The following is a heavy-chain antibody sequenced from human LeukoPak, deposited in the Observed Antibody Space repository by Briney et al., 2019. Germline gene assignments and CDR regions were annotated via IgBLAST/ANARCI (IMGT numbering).Heavy chain of an antibody. CDR1: GYTFTSYG. J-gene: IGHJ6*04. V-gene: IGHV1-18*04. CDR3: ARDCSGGSCYSYYYYGMDV. Sequence: ASVKVSCKASGYTFTSYGICWVRQAPGQGLEWMGWISAYNGNTNYAQKLQGRVTMTTDTSTSTAYMELRSLRSDDTAVYYCARDCSGGSCYSYYYYGMDVWGKGTTVTVSS. CDR2: ISAYNGNT. D-gene: IGHD2-15*01.